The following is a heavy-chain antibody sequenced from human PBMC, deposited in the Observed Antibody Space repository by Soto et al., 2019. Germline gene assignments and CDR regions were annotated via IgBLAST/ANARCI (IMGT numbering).Heavy chain of an antibody. J-gene: IGHJ5*02. CDR3: ARKERGSIAARRDWFDP. D-gene: IGHD6-6*01. CDR1: GDSVSSNSAA. V-gene: IGHV6-1*01. Sequence: PSQTLSLTCAISGDSVSSNSAAWNWIRQSPSRGLEWLGRTYYRSKWYNDYAVSVKSRITINPDTSKNQFSLQLNSVTPEDTAVYYCARKERGSIAARRDWFDPWSQGTLVTVSS. CDR2: TYYRSKWYN.